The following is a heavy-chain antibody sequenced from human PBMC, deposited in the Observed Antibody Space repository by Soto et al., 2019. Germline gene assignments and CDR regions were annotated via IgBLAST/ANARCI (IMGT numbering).Heavy chain of an antibody. Sequence: QVQLVQSGAEVKKPGASVKVSCKASGYTFTSYFIHWVRQAPGQGLEWMGVFDPSGVATNSAQKFQGRLTMTRDTSTSTVYMDLTSLGSDDTALYYCARVSRGAFDIWGQGTLVTGSS. V-gene: IGHV1-46*01. J-gene: IGHJ3*02. CDR2: FDPSGVAT. CDR3: ARVSRGAFDI. CDR1: GYTFTSYF.